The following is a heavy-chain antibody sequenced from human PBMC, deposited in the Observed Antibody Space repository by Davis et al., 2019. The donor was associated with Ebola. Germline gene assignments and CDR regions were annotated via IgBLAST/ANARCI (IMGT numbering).Heavy chain of an antibody. Sequence: ASVKVSCKASGYSFKNYAISWVRQAPGKGLEWMGGFDPEEGETLYAQKFRGRVTMTEDTSTGTAYMDLSSLRSEDTAVYYCTTPMAWGYYFDFWGQGTLVTVSS. CDR3: TTPMAWGYYFDF. V-gene: IGHV1-24*01. D-gene: IGHD7-27*01. CDR1: GYSFKNYA. J-gene: IGHJ4*02. CDR2: FDPEEGET.